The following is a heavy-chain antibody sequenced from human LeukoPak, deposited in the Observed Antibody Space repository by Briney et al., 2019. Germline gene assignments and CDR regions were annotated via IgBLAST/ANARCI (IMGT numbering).Heavy chain of an antibody. CDR2: VDSGGTNT. J-gene: IGHJ3*01. CDR3: ARGGPDHAFDV. Sequence: GGSLRLSCAASGSTFSSYWMHWVRQAPGMGLVWVSRVDSGGTNTIYADSVQGRFTISRDNAKNSLYLQINSLRAEDTALYYCARGGPDHAFDVWGQGTMVTVSS. V-gene: IGHV3-74*01. D-gene: IGHD1-14*01. CDR1: GSTFSSYW.